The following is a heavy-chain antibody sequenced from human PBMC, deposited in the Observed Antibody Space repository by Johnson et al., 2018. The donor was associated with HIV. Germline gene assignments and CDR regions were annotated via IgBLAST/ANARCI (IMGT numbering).Heavy chain of an antibody. D-gene: IGHD4-11*01. J-gene: IGHJ3*02. CDR1: GFTDSSSY. Sequence: VQLVESGGGLVKPGGSLRLSCVVSGFTDSSSYLTWVRQAPGKGLEWVSLIYSSGTTDYADSVQGRFTISRDNSKNTLYLQMNSLRTEDTAVYYCARDSRYNNYGGGSVGAFDIWGQGTTVTVSS. CDR2: IYSSGTT. CDR3: ARDSRYNNYGGGSVGAFDI. V-gene: IGHV3-66*02.